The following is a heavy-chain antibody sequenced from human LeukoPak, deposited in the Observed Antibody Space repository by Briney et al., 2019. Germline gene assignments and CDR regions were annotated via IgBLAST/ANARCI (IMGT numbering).Heavy chain of an antibody. V-gene: IGHV1-2*06. CDR1: GYTFTGYY. J-gene: IGHJ4*02. D-gene: IGHD1-20*01. CDR3: ARPVLKGYDNCGY. Sequence: GASVKLSCKASGYTFTGYYMHWVRQAPGQGLQWMGRINPNRGGTNYAQKFQGRVTMTRDTSISTAYMELSRLRSDDMAVYYCARPVLKGYDNCGYWGQGTLVTVSS. CDR2: INPNRGGT.